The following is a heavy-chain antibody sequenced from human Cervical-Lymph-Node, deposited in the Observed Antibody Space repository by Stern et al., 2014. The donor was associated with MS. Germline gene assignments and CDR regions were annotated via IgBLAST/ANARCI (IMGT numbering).Heavy chain of an antibody. J-gene: IGHJ4*02. Sequence: VQLVQSGAEVKKPGSSVKVSCKPSGGTFSSYGVSWVRQAPGQGLEWVGEIIPIFGTTSSAQKFQGRVTIIADKSTSTVYMELTSLRLDDTAVYYCARGRGGILGATTGDFWGQGTLVTVSS. CDR3: ARGRGGILGATTGDF. CDR2: IIPIFGTT. CDR1: GGTFSSYG. D-gene: IGHD1-26*01. V-gene: IGHV1-69*06.